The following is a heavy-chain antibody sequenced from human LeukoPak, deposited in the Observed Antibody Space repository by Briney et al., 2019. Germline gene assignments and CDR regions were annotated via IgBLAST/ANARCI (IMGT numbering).Heavy chain of an antibody. V-gene: IGHV4-34*01. CDR1: GGSISSYY. Sequence: SETLSLTCTVSGGSISSYYWSWIRQPPGKGLEWIGEINHSGSTNYNPSLKSRVTISVDTSKNQFSLKLSSVTAADTAVYYCARVTFGSGSYYFTFDYWGQGTLVTVSS. D-gene: IGHD3-10*01. CDR3: ARVTFGSGSYYFTFDY. J-gene: IGHJ4*02. CDR2: INHSGST.